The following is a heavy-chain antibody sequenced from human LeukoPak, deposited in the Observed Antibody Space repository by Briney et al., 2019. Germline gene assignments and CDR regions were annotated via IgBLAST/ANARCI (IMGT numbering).Heavy chain of an antibody. CDR2: MSPNSGNT. J-gene: IGHJ3*02. CDR1: GYTFTSYD. Sequence: ASVKVSCKASGYTFTSYDINWVRQATGQGLEWMGWMSPNSGNTGYAQKFQGRVTMTRNTSISTAYMELSSLRSEDTAVYYCARGLAGSGWYDVFDIWAQGTMVTVSS. CDR3: ARGLAGSGWYDVFDI. V-gene: IGHV1-8*01. D-gene: IGHD6-19*01.